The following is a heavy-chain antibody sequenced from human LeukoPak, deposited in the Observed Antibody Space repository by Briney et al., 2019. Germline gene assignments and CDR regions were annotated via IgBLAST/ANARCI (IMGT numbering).Heavy chain of an antibody. CDR3: ARVTNSGYAGGYLDY. J-gene: IGHJ4*02. CDR2: IYYSGST. V-gene: IGHV4-59*01. CDR1: GGSFSGYY. Sequence: PSETLSLTCAVYGGSFSGYYWSWIRQPPGKGLEWIGYIYYSGSTNYNPSLKSRVTISVDTSKNQFSLKLSSVTAADTAVYYCARVTNSGYAGGYLDYWGQGTLVTVSS. D-gene: IGHD5-12*01.